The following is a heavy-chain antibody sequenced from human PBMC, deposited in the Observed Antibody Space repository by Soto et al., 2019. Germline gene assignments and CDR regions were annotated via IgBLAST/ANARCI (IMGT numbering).Heavy chain of an antibody. Sequence: QVQLVESGGGLVKPGGSLRLSCAASGFTFSDYYMTWIRQAPGKGLEWVSYISTSGSTIYYADSVKGRFTISRDHAKHSLSLQMNSRRAEDTAVYYCAREQVDTPMVTYYYDSGMDGWGQGTTVNVSS. CDR1: GFTFSDYY. J-gene: IGHJ6*02. V-gene: IGHV3-11*01. CDR2: ISTSGSTI. CDR3: AREQVDTPMVTYYYDSGMDG. D-gene: IGHD5-18*01.